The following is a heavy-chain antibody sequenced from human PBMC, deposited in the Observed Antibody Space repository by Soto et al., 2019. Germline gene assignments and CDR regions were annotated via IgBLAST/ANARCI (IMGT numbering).Heavy chain of an antibody. D-gene: IGHD2-15*01. Sequence: QLQLVESGSGLVRPSQALFLFCNVSGASLSSGGCSWAWVRLPTGKALEWIGYIFDTGKTYFSSSLNSQHSMSVDSSRNQFTTQLSSVPPADTALYYCGCLNGNNRYIEHWGRGTLVTVS. J-gene: IGHJ2*01. V-gene: IGHV4-30-2*01. CDR1: GASLSSGGCS. CDR2: IFDTGKT. CDR3: GCLNGNNRYIEH.